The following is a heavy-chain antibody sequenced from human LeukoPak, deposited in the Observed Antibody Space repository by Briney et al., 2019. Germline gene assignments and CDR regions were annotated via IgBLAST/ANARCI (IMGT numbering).Heavy chain of an antibody. V-gene: IGHV3-23*01. J-gene: IGHJ3*01. D-gene: IGHD4-17*01. CDR2: ITSGGAP. CDR3: ARDPNGDYIGAFEF. Sequence: PGGSLRLSCAASGFTFTNYAVMWVRQAPGQVLEWVSAITSGGAPRYADSVKGRFTISRDNSKNTLYLQTNSLRAEDTAQYFCARDPNGDYIGAFEFWGQGTGVTVSS. CDR1: GFTFTNYA.